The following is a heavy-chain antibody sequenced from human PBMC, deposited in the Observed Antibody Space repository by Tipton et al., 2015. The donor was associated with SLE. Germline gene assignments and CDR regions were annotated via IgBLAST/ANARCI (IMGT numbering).Heavy chain of an antibody. D-gene: IGHD3-10*02. CDR3: ARRMVFGGDYFDY. J-gene: IGHJ4*02. CDR2: IYYSGST. Sequence: TLSLTCTVSGGSISSYYWSWIRQPPGKGLEWTGYIYYSGSTNYNPSLKSRVTISVDTSKNQFSLKLSSVAAADTAVYYCARRMVFGGDYFDYWGQGTLVTVSS. CDR1: GGSISSYY. V-gene: IGHV4-59*08.